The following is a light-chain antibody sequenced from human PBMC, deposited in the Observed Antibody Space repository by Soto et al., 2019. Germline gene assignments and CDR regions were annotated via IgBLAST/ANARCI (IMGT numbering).Light chain of an antibody. CDR2: LGS. Sequence: DIVMTQSPLSLPVTPGEPASISCRSSHSLLHSNGYNYLDWYLQRPGQSPQLLIYLGSNRAFGVTDRFSGSGSGTDFTLKISRVEAEDVGVYYCMQSLRTPFTFGPGTKVDIK. V-gene: IGKV2-28*01. J-gene: IGKJ3*01. CDR3: MQSLRTPFT. CDR1: HSLLHSNGYNY.